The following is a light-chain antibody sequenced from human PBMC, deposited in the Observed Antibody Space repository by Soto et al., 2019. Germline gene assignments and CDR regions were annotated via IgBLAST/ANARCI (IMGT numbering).Light chain of an antibody. CDR1: SSDVGNYNL. CDR2: EGS. J-gene: IGLJ1*01. Sequence: QSALTQPASVSGSPGQSITISCTGTSSDVGNYNLVSWYQHHPGTAPKVVIYEGSKRPSGVSHRFSGFKSGNTASLTISGLQADDAADYHCFSYAGSNTYVFGTGTKLTVL. CDR3: FSYAGSNTYV. V-gene: IGLV2-23*01.